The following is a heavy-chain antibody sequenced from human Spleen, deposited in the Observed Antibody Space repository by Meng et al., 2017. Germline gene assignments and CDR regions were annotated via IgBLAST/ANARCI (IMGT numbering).Heavy chain of an antibody. D-gene: IGHD3-16*01. J-gene: IGHJ4*02. Sequence: GESLKFSCATSGFSFSSYAMSWVRHAPGKGLEWVSALSGGGFTTYYADSVKGRFAISRHNSKNTLYLQMNNLRAHDPAIYYCAKEIRPNDYWGQGTLVTVSS. V-gene: IGHV3-23*01. CDR1: GFSFSSYA. CDR2: LSGGGFTT. CDR3: AKEIRPNDY.